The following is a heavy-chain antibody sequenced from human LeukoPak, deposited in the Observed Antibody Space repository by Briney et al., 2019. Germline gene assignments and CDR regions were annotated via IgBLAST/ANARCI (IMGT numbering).Heavy chain of an antibody. Sequence: PGRSLRPSCAAAGFTFSSSTMNWVRQAPGKGLEWLSYISSGSSTIYYADSVKGRLTISRDNAKNSLYLQRNSLRAEDTAVYYCAREFGPSDYWGQGTLVTVSS. CDR1: GFTFSSST. D-gene: IGHD3-10*01. CDR3: AREFGPSDY. V-gene: IGHV3-48*01. CDR2: ISSGSSTI. J-gene: IGHJ4*02.